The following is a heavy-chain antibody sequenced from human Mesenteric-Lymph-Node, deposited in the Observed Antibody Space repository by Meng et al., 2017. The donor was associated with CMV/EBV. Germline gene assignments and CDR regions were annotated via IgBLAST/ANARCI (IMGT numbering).Heavy chain of an antibody. Sequence: GGSLRLSCAASGFTFRSYGMQWVRQAPGKGLEWVAFIKSGGSEEYYRGSVKGRFTISRDDSKNTLYLQMNNLRREDTAVYYCAKDLGYGDYDWSDPWGQGTLVTVSS. CDR1: GFTFRSYG. CDR3: AKDLGYGDYDWSDP. J-gene: IGHJ5*02. CDR2: IKSGGSEE. D-gene: IGHD4-17*01. V-gene: IGHV3-30*02.